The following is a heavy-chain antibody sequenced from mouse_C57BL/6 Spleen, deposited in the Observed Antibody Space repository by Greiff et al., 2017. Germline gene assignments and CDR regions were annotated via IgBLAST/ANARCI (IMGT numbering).Heavy chain of an antibody. CDR2: INPNNGGT. D-gene: IGHD2-5*01. CDR3: ARPSYYSNNGFFDY. J-gene: IGHJ2*01. V-gene: IGHV1-18*01. CDR1: GYTFTDYN. Sequence: VQLQQSGPELVKPGASVKIPCKASGYTFTDYNMDWVKQSHGKSLEWIGDINPNNGGTIYNQKFKGKATLTVDKSSSTAYMELRSLTSEDTAVYYCARPSYYSNNGFFDYWGQGTTLTVSS.